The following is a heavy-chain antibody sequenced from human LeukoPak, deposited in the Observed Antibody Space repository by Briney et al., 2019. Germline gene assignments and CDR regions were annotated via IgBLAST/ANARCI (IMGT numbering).Heavy chain of an antibody. V-gene: IGHV3-48*02. J-gene: IGHJ6*03. D-gene: IGHD5-24*01. CDR1: GFTFSSYS. CDR3: ARVTEMSRVHYYYMDV. CDR2: ISSGSSTI. Sequence: PGGSLRLSCAASGFTFSSYSMNWVRQAPGKGLEWVSYISSGSSTIYYADSVKGRFTISRDNAKNSLYLQMNSLRDEDTAVYYCARVTEMSRVHYYYMDVWGKGTTVIVS.